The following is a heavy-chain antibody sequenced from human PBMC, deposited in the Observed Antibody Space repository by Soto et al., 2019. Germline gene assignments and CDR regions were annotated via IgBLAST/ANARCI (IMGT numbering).Heavy chain of an antibody. CDR1: GYAFPSFA. Sequence: VKVYCKAFGYAFPSFAMHWLRQAPGQRLEWMGWINAGNGNTKYSQKFQGRVTITRDTSASTAYMELSSLRSEDTAVYYCARGRTGYFVYWGQGTLVTVSS. V-gene: IGHV1-3*01. CDR2: INAGNGNT. CDR3: ARGRTGYFVY. J-gene: IGHJ4*02. D-gene: IGHD3-9*01.